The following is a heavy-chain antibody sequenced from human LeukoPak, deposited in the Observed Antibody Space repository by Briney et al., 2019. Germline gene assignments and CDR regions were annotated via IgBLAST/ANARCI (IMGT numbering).Heavy chain of an antibody. J-gene: IGHJ6*02. CDR2: IYYSGST. CDR1: GGSISSYY. Sequence: KPSETLSLTCTVSGGSISSYYWSWIRQPPGKGLEWIGYIYYSGSTNYNPSLMSRVTISVDTTKNQFSLKLSSVTAADTAVYYCARANVYSSGRTYSYYYGMDVWGQGTTVTVSS. CDR3: ARANVYSSGRTYSYYYGMDV. V-gene: IGHV4-59*01. D-gene: IGHD6-19*01.